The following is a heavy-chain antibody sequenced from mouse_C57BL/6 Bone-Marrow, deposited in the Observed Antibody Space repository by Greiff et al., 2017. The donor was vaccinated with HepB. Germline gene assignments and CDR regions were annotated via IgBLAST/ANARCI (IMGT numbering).Heavy chain of an antibody. CDR1: GYTFTSYW. CDR2: IDPSDSYT. Sequence: QVHVKQPGAELVKPGASVKLSCKASGYTFTSYWMQWVKQRPGQGLEWIGEIDPSDSYTNYNQKFKGKATLTVDTSSSTAYMQLSSLTSEDSAVYYCARYAMDYWGQGTSVTVSS. CDR3: ARYAMDY. J-gene: IGHJ4*01. V-gene: IGHV1-50*01.